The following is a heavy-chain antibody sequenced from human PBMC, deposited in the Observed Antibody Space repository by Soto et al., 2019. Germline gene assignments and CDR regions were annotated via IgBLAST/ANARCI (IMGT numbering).Heavy chain of an antibody. D-gene: IGHD2-2*01. CDR3: ARRVGVPAAMYPFQSIPAKRWFDP. J-gene: IGHJ5*02. Sequence: PSETLSLTCTVSGGSISSGDYYWSWIRQPPGKGLEWIGYIYYSGSTYYNPSLKSRVTISVDTSKNQFSLKLSSVTAADTAVYYCARRVGVPAAMYPFQSIPAKRWFDPWGQGTLVTVSS. V-gene: IGHV4-30-4*01. CDR2: IYYSGST. CDR1: GGSISSGDYY.